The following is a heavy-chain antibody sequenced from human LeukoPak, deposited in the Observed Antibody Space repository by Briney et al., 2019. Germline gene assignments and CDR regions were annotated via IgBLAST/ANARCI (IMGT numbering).Heavy chain of an antibody. D-gene: IGHD1-26*01. Sequence: EGSLRLSCVASGFPFSTYGMHWVRQAPGRGLEWVAVIWYDGSIKYYADSMKGRFTISRDNSKNTLYLQMNSLRVEDTAVYYCARAVGPFDYWGQGTLVTVSS. CDR2: IWYDGSIK. CDR1: GFPFSTYG. V-gene: IGHV3-33*01. J-gene: IGHJ4*02. CDR3: ARAVGPFDY.